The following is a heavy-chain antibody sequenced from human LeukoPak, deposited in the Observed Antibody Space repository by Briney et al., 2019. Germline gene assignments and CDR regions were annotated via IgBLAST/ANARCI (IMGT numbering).Heavy chain of an antibody. Sequence: GGSLRLSCAASGFTFSSYWMSLVRQAPGKGLEWVANIKEDGSEKYYVYSVKGGFTIARDNAKNSLYLQMNSLRAEDTAVYYCARHQLVVVPAAMPHYYYYGMDVWGQGTTVTVSS. D-gene: IGHD2-2*01. V-gene: IGHV3-7*01. CDR2: IKEDGSEK. J-gene: IGHJ6*02. CDR1: GFTFSSYW. CDR3: ARHQLVVVPAAMPHYYYYGMDV.